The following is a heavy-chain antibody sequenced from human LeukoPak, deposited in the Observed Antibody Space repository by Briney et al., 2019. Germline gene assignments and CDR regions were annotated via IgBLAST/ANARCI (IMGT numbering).Heavy chain of an antibody. J-gene: IGHJ4*02. CDR3: ARLGVLLWFGELFHPFDY. V-gene: IGHV5-51*01. CDR2: IDPGDSDT. CDR1: GSRFTSYW. Sequence: LGESLEISCKGSGSRFTSYWIGWVRQMPGKGLEWMGIIDPGDSDTRYSPSFQGQVTISADTSISTAYLQWSSLKASDTAMYYCARLGVLLWFGELFHPFDYWGQGTLVTVSS. D-gene: IGHD3-10*01.